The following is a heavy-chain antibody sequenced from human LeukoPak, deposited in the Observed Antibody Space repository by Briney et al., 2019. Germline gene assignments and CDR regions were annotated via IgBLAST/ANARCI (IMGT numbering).Heavy chain of an antibody. CDR3: AKDSDYFGSGSYYNFWDA. J-gene: IGHJ6*02. D-gene: IGHD3-10*01. CDR2: IGWNGRSI. V-gene: IGHV3-9*01. CDR1: GFSFDDFD. Sequence: GGSLRLSCEASGFSFDDFDMHWVRHAPGKGLEWVSRIGWNGRSIHYADSVKGRFTISRDNAKNSLYLQMNSLRAEDTALYYCAKDSDYFGSGSYYNFWDAWGQGTTVIVSS.